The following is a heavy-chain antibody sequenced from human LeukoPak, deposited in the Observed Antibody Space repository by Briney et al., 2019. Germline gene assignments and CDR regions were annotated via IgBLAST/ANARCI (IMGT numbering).Heavy chain of an antibody. D-gene: IGHD6-19*01. CDR1: GFTFSSYS. CDR3: ATFAPGYSSGWDFDY. J-gene: IGHJ4*02. Sequence: PGGSLRLSCAASGFTFSSYSMNWVRQAPGKGLEWVSSISSSSSCIYYADSVKGRFTISRDNAKNSLYLQMNSLRAEDTAVYYCATFAPGYSSGWDFDYWGQGTLVTVSS. V-gene: IGHV3-21*01. CDR2: ISSSSSCI.